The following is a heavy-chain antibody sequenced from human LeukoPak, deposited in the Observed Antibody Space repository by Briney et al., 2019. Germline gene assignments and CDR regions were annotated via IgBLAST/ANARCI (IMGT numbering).Heavy chain of an antibody. CDR2: IYHSGST. CDR3: ARNYCSSTSCYKGWFDP. J-gene: IGHJ5*02. Sequence: PSETLPLTCTVSGGSISSGGYYWSWIRQPPGKGLEWIGYIYHSGSTYYNPSLKSRVTISVDRSKNQFSLKLSSVTAADTAVYYCARNYCSSTSCYKGWFDPWGQGTLVTVSS. CDR1: GGSISSGGYY. D-gene: IGHD2-2*02. V-gene: IGHV4-30-2*01.